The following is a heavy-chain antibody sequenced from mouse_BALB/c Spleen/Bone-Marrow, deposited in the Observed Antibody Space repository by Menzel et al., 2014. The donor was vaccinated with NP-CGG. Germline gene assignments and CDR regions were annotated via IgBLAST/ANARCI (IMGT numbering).Heavy chain of an antibody. J-gene: IGHJ2*01. Sequence: VQLQQSGAELVRPGASVKLSCRASGYMFTSFWMNWVKQRPGQGLEWIGNISPSDGYTNYNQKFKDKATLTVDKSSSTAYMQLSSPTSEDSAVYYSLRAGTMITTWVDYWGQGTTLTVSS. D-gene: IGHD2-4*01. CDR1: GYMFTSFW. CDR2: ISPSDGYT. V-gene: IGHV1-69*02. CDR3: LRAGTMITTWVDY.